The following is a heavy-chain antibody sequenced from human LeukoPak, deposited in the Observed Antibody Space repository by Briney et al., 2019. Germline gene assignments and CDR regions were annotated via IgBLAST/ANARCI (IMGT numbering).Heavy chain of an antibody. J-gene: IGHJ6*04. CDR1: GFTFSSYE. CDR3: AELGITMIGGV. Sequence: PGGSLRLSCAASGFTFSSYEMNWVRQAPGKWLEWVSYISMSGSTIYYADSVKGRFTISRDNAKNSLYLKMNSLRAEDTAVYYCAELGITMIGGVWGKGTTVTIPS. D-gene: IGHD3-10*02. V-gene: IGHV3-48*03. CDR2: ISMSGSTI.